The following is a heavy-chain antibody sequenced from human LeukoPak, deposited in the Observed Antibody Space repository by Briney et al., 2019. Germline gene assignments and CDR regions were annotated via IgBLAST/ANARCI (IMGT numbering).Heavy chain of an antibody. V-gene: IGHV3-23*01. CDR1: GFTFTSYA. J-gene: IGHJ4*02. Sequence: GGSLRLSCAASGFTFTSYAMSWVRQAPGKGLEWVSAISGSGDSTYYADSVKGRVTISRDNSKNTLYLQMNSLRAEDTAVYYCAKDPRLAFPYCSSPSCQSWGQGTLVTVPS. CDR2: ISGSGDST. CDR3: AKDPRLAFPYCSSPSCQS. D-gene: IGHD2-2*01.